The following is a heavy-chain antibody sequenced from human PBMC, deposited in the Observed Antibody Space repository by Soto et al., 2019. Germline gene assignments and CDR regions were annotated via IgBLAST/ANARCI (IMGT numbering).Heavy chain of an antibody. V-gene: IGHV1-3*01. CDR1: GYTFTSYA. J-gene: IGHJ2*01. Sequence: QVQLVQSGAEVKKPGASVKVSCKASGYTFTSYAMHWVRQAPGQRLEWMGWINAGNGNTKYSQTFQGRGTITRDTSASTAYMVLSSLSSEDTAVYYCARGGSLYWYFDLWGRGTLVTVSS. D-gene: IGHD1-26*01. CDR2: INAGNGNT. CDR3: ARGGSLYWYFDL.